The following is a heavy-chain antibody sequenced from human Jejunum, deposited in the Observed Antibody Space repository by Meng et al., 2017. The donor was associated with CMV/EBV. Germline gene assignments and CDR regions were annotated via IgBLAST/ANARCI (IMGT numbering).Heavy chain of an antibody. CDR3: GDPPAGY. V-gene: IGHV4/OR15-8*02. Sequence: LSLTCVVSGGSLIGTSWWTWVRQPPGGGLEWIGEIFHSGATNYNPSLKSRVTISIDNSKNQFSLKLTSMTAADTAVYFCGDPPAGYWGQGILVTVSS. J-gene: IGHJ4*02. CDR2: IFHSGAT. CDR1: GGSLIGTSW.